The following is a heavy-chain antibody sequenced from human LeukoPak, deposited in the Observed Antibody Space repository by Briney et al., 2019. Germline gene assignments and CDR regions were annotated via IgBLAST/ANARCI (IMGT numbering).Heavy chain of an antibody. V-gene: IGHV3-74*01. CDR3: ARTDRTSNGPRE. CDR2: FNSDGITT. Sequence: GGSLRLSCAASGFTFSSYWMHWVRQAPGKGLVWVSRFNSDGITTSYADSVKGRFTISRDNAKNTLYLQMNSLRAEDTAVYYCARTDRTSNGPREWGQGTLVTVSS. D-gene: IGHD1-14*01. CDR1: GFTFSSYW. J-gene: IGHJ4*02.